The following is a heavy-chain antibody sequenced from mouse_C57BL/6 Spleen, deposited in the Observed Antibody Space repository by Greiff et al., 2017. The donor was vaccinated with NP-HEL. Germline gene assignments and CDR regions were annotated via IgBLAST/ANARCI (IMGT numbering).Heavy chain of an antibody. D-gene: IGHD3-2*02. J-gene: IGHJ2*01. Sequence: DVKLQESGPGLVKPSQSLSLTCSVTGYSITSGYYWNWIRQFPGNKLEWMGYISYDGSNNYNPSLKNRISITRDTSKNQFFLKLNSVTTEDTATYYCAREGSSGYPFDYWGQGTTLTVSS. CDR2: ISYDGSN. CDR1: GYSITSGYY. V-gene: IGHV3-6*01. CDR3: AREGSSGYPFDY.